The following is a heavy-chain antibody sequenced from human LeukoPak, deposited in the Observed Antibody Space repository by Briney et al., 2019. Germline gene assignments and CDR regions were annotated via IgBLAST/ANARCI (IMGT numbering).Heavy chain of an antibody. CDR1: GFTFSSDG. J-gene: IGHJ6*02. CDR2: IWYDGSNK. Sequence: GGSLRLSCAASGFTFSSDGMHWVRQAPGKGLEWVAVIWYDGSNKYYADSVKGRFTISRDNSKNTLYLQMNSLRAEDTAVYYCARDGYGFYYYYYGMDVWGQGTTVTVSS. CDR3: ARDGYGFYYYYYGMDV. V-gene: IGHV3-33*01. D-gene: IGHD1-1*01.